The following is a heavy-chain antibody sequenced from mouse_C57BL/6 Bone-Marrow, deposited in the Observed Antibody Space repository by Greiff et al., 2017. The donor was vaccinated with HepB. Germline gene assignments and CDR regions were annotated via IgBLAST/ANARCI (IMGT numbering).Heavy chain of an antibody. CDR1: GFSLTSYG. CDR2: IWSGGST. D-gene: IGHD1-1*01. J-gene: IGHJ1*03. Sequence: VKLMESGPGLVQPSQSLSITCTVSGFSLTSYGVHWVRQSPGKGLEWLGVIWSGGSTDYNAAFISRLSISKDNSKSQVFFKMNSLQADDTAIYYCARETTVVVDWYFDVWGTGTTVTVSS. CDR3: ARETTVVVDWYFDV. V-gene: IGHV2-2*01.